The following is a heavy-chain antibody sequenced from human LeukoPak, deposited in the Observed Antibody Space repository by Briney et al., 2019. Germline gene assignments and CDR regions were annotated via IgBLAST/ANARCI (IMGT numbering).Heavy chain of an antibody. J-gene: IGHJ4*02. Sequence: GGSLRLSCAASGFTFSSYSMNWVRQAPGKGLEWVSYISSSSSTIYYADSVKGRFTISRDNAKNSLYLQMNSLRAEDTAVYYCARGDDYVWGSYRYADYWGQGTLVAVSS. CDR3: ARGDDYVWGSYRYADY. CDR2: ISSSSSTI. D-gene: IGHD3-16*02. CDR1: GFTFSSYS. V-gene: IGHV3-48*01.